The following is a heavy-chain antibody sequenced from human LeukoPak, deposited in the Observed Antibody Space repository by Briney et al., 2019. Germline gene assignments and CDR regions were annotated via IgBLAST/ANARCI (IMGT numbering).Heavy chain of an antibody. J-gene: IGHJ4*02. CDR2: IRYDGSNK. V-gene: IGHV3-30*02. CDR1: RFSFRSYD. CDR3: AIEIES. Sequence: GGSLRLSCAASRFSFRSYDMHWVRPAPGKGLEWVAFIRYDGSNKYYADSVKGRFAISRDNSKNTLYLQMNSLRAEDTAVYYCAIEIESWGQGTLVTVSS.